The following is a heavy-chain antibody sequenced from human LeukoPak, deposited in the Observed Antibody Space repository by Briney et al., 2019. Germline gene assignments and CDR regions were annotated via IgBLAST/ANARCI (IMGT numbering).Heavy chain of an antibody. J-gene: IGHJ6*02. CDR2: IYTTGSS. Sequence: SQTLSLTCTVSGGSISGINYYWTWIRQPAGKGLEWIGRIYTTGSSNYNPSLKCRVTISVDTSNNQFSLKLSSVTAADTAVYYCARVSPSGVWDVWGQGTTVTVSS. CDR1: GGSISGINYY. CDR3: ARVSPSGVWDV. V-gene: IGHV4-61*02. D-gene: IGHD3-10*01.